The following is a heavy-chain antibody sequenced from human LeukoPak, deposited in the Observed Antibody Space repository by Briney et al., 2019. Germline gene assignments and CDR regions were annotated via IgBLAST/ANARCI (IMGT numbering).Heavy chain of an antibody. CDR2: IIPTFGTA. Sequence: GASVTVSCKASGGTFSSYAISWVRQAPGQGLEWMGGIIPTFGTANYAQKFQGRVTITTDESTSTAYMELSSRRSEDTAVYYCARGGRGDWNYGYWGQGTLVTVSS. D-gene: IGHD1-7*01. J-gene: IGHJ4*02. V-gene: IGHV1-69*05. CDR1: GGTFSSYA. CDR3: ARGGRGDWNYGY.